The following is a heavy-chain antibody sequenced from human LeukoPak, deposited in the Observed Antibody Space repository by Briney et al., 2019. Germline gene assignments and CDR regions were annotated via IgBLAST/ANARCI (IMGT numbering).Heavy chain of an antibody. D-gene: IGHD2-15*01. CDR1: GFTFDDYD. CDR3: AGGGGWY. J-gene: IGHJ4*02. CDR2: INWNGGST. Sequence: LSGGSLRLSCAASGFTFDDYDMSWVRHAPGKGLEWVSDINWNGGSTGYADSVKGRFTISRDNAKNSLYLQMNSLRAEDTALYYCAGGGGWYWGQGTLVTVSS. V-gene: IGHV3-20*04.